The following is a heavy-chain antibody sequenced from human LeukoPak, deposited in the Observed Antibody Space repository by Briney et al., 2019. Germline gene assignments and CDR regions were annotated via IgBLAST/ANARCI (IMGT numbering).Heavy chain of an antibody. CDR1: GFTFSSHW. CDR2: IKQDGSEI. Sequence: PGGSLRLSCAASGFTFSSHWVAWLRQAPEKGLEWVANIKQDGSEIYYVDSVKGRFTISRDNAKNSLYLQMNSLRAEDTAVYFCARWRTSNWSEFDYWGQGTLVTVS. J-gene: IGHJ4*02. V-gene: IGHV3-7*05. D-gene: IGHD6-13*01. CDR3: ARWRTSNWSEFDY.